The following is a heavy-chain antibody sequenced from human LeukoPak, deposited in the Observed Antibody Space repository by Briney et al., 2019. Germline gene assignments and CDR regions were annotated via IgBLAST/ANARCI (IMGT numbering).Heavy chain of an antibody. J-gene: IGHJ4*02. D-gene: IGHD3-3*01. CDR1: GGSISSYY. Sequence: SETLSLTCTVSGGSISSYYWSWIRQPAGKGLEWIGRIYTSGSTNYNPSLKSRVTMSVDTSKNQFSLKLSSVTAADTAVYYCARDHNDFWSGYFALDYWGQGTLVTVSS. V-gene: IGHV4-4*07. CDR3: ARDHNDFWSGYFALDY. CDR2: IYTSGST.